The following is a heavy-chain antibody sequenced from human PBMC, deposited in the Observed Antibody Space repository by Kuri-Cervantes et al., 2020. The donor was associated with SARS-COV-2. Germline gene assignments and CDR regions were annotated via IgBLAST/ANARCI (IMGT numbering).Heavy chain of an antibody. V-gene: IGHV4-39*01. D-gene: IGHD1-26*01. CDR3: ARRDVVGPTAGASAI. CDR1: GDSISSSSFY. CDR2: INYSGSS. J-gene: IGHJ3*02. Sequence: SETLSLTCTVSGDSISSSSFYWGWIRQPPGKGLEWIGNINYSGSSYYNPSLKSRVTISVDTSKNQLSLKLNSVTAADTAVYYCARRDVVGPTAGASAIWGQGTMVTVS.